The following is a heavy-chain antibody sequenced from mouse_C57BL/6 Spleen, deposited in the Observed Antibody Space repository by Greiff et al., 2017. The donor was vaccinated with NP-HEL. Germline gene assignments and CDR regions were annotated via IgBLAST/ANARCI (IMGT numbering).Heavy chain of an antibody. CDR2: IYPRSGNT. Sequence: VQLQESGAELARPGASVKLSCKASGYTFTSYGISWVKQRTGQGLEWIGEIYPRSGNTYYNEKFKGKATLTADKSSSTAYMELRSLTSEDSAVYFCARGITTVVAEDYAMDYWGQGTSVTGSS. CDR3: ARGITTVVAEDYAMDY. CDR1: GYTFTSYG. D-gene: IGHD1-1*01. V-gene: IGHV1-81*01. J-gene: IGHJ4*01.